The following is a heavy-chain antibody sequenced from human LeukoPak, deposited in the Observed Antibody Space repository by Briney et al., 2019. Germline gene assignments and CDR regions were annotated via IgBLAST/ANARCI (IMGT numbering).Heavy chain of an antibody. CDR2: ITANGSPI. Sequence: GGSLRLSCAASGFTFSDYYMGWIRQAPGKWLGWVSYITANGSPIYYADSMKGRFTMSRDNAKKSLYLQMNSLRAEDTAVYYCARAKYDTSGYYYSGFDIWGQGTMVTVSS. J-gene: IGHJ3*02. CDR1: GFTFSDYY. CDR3: ARAKYDTSGYYYSGFDI. D-gene: IGHD3-22*01. V-gene: IGHV3-11*04.